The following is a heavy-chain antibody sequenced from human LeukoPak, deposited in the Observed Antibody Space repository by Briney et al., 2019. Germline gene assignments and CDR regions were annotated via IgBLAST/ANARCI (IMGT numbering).Heavy chain of an antibody. V-gene: IGHV3-23*01. CDR1: GFTFSSYG. CDR2: ISGSGGST. J-gene: IGHJ4*02. Sequence: TGGSLRLSCAASGFTFSSYGMSWVRQAPGKGLEWVSAISGSGGSTYYADSVKGRFTISRDNSKNTLYLQMNSLRAEDTAVYYCARDAGGYSGYVWYFDYWGQGTLVTVSS. D-gene: IGHD5-12*01. CDR3: ARDAGGYSGYVWYFDY.